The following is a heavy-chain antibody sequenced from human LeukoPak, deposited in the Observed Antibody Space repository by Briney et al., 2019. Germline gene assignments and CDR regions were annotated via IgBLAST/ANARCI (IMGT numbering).Heavy chain of an antibody. CDR2: IKQDGSEK. D-gene: IGHD1-26*01. J-gene: IGHJ6*02. V-gene: IGHV3-7*01. CDR3: AREGSGKVGYGMDV. CDR1: GFNLNKYD. Sequence: GGSLRLSCAASGFNLNKYDMPWVRQAPGKGLEWVANIKQDGSEKYYVDSVKGRFTISRDNAKNSLYLQMNSLRAEDTAVYYCAREGSGKVGYGMDVWGQGTTVTVSS.